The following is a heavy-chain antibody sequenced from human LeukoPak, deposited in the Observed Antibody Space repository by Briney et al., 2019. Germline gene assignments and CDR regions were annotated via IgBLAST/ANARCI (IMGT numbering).Heavy chain of an antibody. D-gene: IGHD3-9*01. CDR1: GGTFSSYA. Sequence: ASVKVSCKASGGTFSSYAIGWVRQAPGQGLEWMGRIIPILGIANYAQKFQGRVTITADKSTSTAYMELSSLRSEDTAVYYCARDRDYDILTGYSDAFDIWGQGTMVTVSS. J-gene: IGHJ3*02. CDR3: ARDRDYDILTGYSDAFDI. V-gene: IGHV1-69*04. CDR2: IIPILGIA.